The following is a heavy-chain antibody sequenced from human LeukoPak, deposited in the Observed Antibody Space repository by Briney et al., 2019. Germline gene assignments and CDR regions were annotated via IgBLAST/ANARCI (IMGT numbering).Heavy chain of an antibody. D-gene: IGHD3-10*01. CDR3: ASGAYWFDP. Sequence: SQTLSLTCAISGDSVSSNSATWNWIRQYPSRGLEWLGRTYYRSKWYNDYALSVKSRITINPDTSKNQFSLQLNSVTPEDTAMYYCASGAYWFDPWGQGTLVTVSS. V-gene: IGHV6-1*01. CDR1: GDSVSSNSAT. J-gene: IGHJ5*02. CDR2: TYYRSKWYN.